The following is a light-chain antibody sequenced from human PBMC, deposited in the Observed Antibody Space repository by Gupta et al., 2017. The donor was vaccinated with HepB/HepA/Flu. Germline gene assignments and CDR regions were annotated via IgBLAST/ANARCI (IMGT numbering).Light chain of an antibody. CDR2: AAS. V-gene: IGKV3-20*01. J-gene: IGKJ1*01. Sequence: EIVLTQSPGTLSLSPGERVTLSCRASQSVSSTYLAWYQQKPGQAPRLLIHAASSRATGIPDRFSGSGSGTDFTLTISSLEPEDFGMYYCQQDCSSPRTFGQGTKVEIK. CDR3: QQDCSSPRT. CDR1: QSVSSTY.